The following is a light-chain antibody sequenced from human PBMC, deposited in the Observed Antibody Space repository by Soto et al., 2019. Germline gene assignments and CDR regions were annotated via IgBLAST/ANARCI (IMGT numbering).Light chain of an antibody. CDR2: DAS. V-gene: IGKV1-5*01. J-gene: IGKJ2*01. CDR1: QSISSW. CDR3: QQYNSYPHT. Sequence: DIQMTQSPSTLSASVGDRVTITCRASQSISSWLAWYQQKPGKAPKLLIYDASTLGSGVPSRFSGSGSGTEFPLTISSLQPDDFATYYCQQYNSYPHTFGQGTKVDIK.